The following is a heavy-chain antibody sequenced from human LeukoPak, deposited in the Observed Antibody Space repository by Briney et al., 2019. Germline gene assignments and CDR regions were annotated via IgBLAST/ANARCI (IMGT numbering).Heavy chain of an antibody. D-gene: IGHD2-2*01. CDR2: MNPNSGNT. CDR3: ARGERSRYQLLLGGRVYYMDV. Sequence: ASVKVSCKASGYTFSSYDINWVRQAPGQGLEWMGWMNPNSGNTGYTQKFQGRVTITLNTSISTAYMELSSLRSDDTAIYYCARGERSRYQLLLGGRVYYMDVWGEGTTVAVSS. J-gene: IGHJ6*03. CDR1: GYTFSSYD. V-gene: IGHV1-8*03.